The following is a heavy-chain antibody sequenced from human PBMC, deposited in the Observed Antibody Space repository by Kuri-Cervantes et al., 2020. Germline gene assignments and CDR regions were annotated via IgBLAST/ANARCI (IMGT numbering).Heavy chain of an antibody. CDR2: ITSNTDGGTT. D-gene: IGHD3-22*01. Sequence: GGSLRLSCAASGFTFSNDGMSWVRQAPGKGLEWVGRITSNTDGGTTDYAGPVKGRFTISRDDSKNTLYMQMNSLKTEDTAVYYCTRLPNGYSSGYYYGGPQNSYYYMDVSGKGTTVTVSS. CDR1: GFTFSNDG. J-gene: IGHJ6*03. V-gene: IGHV3-15*01. CDR3: TRLPNGYSSGYYYGGPQNSYYYMDV.